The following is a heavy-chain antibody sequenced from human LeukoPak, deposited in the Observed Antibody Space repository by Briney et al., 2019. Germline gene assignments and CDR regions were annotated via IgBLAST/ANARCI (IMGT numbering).Heavy chain of an antibody. Sequence: GGSLRLSCAASGFTFSSYAMSWVRQAPGKGLERVSAISGSGGSTYYADSVKGRFTISRDNSKNTLYLQMNSLRAEDTAVYYCAKDEVGFDAFDIWGQGTMVTVSS. V-gene: IGHV3-23*01. CDR2: ISGSGGST. CDR3: AKDEVGFDAFDI. CDR1: GFTFSSYA. J-gene: IGHJ3*02. D-gene: IGHD1-26*01.